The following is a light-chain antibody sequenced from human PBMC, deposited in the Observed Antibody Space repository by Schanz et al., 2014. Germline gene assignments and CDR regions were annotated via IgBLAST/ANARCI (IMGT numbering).Light chain of an antibody. CDR2: EGS. Sequence: QSALTQPASVSGSPGQSITISCTGTSSDVGSYKLVSWYQQHPGKAPKLMIYEGSKRPSGVSNRFSGSKSGNTASLTISGLQAEDEADYHCSSHTAITTAVVFGGGTKPPS. CDR1: SSDVGSYKL. CDR3: SSHTAITTAVV. V-gene: IGLV2-14*02. J-gene: IGLJ2*01.